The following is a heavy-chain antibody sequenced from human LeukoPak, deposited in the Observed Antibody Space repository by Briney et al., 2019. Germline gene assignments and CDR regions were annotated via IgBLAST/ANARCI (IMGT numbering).Heavy chain of an antibody. CDR1: GYTFTGYY. CDR2: INPNSGGT. J-gene: IGHJ4*02. D-gene: IGHD2-2*01. Sequence: ASVKVSCKASGYTFTGYYMHWVRQAPGQGLEWMGWINPNSGGTNYAQKFQGRVTMTRDTSISTAYMELSRLRSDDTAVYYCARRYCSSTSCSVDYWGQGTLVTVSS. V-gene: IGHV1-2*02. CDR3: ARRYCSSTSCSVDY.